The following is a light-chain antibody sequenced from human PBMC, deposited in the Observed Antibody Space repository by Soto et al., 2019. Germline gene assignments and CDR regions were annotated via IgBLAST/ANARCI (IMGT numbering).Light chain of an antibody. Sequence: EMLLTQSPCTLSLSPGERATLSFRASQSINNNYLDWYQQKRGQAPRRLIYGASSRVAGIPATLSVSGSGTDFTLSISRLVTKYCPVYDGQQDGGSTRNFGKGTQVEIK. J-gene: IGKJ1*01. CDR2: GAS. V-gene: IGKV3-20*01. CDR1: QSINNNY. CDR3: QQDGGSTRN.